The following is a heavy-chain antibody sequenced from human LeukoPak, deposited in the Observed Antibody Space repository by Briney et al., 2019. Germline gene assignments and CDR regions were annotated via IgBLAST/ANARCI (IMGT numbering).Heavy chain of an antibody. CDR2: MNPNSGNT. D-gene: IGHD1-26*01. V-gene: IGHV1-8*03. CDR3: TRVNSGSYYYFDY. Sequence: RASVKVSCKASGYTFTSYDINWVRQATGQGLEWMGWMNPNSGNTGYAQKFQGRVTITRNTSISTAYMELSSLRSEDTAEYYYTRVNSGSYYYFDYWGQGTLVTVSS. J-gene: IGHJ4*02. CDR1: GYTFTSYD.